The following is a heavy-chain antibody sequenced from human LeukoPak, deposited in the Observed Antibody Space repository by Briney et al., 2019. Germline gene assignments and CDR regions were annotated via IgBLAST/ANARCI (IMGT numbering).Heavy chain of an antibody. CDR3: AKDRRQLDDAFDI. CDR2: IWYDGSNK. D-gene: IGHD6-13*01. Sequence: GRSLRLSCAASGFTFSSYGMHWVRQAPGKGLEWVAVIWYDGSNKYYADSVKGRFTISRDNSKNTLYLQMNSLRAEDTAVYYCAKDRRQLDDAFDIWGQGTMVTVSS. CDR1: GFTFSSYG. V-gene: IGHV3-33*06. J-gene: IGHJ3*02.